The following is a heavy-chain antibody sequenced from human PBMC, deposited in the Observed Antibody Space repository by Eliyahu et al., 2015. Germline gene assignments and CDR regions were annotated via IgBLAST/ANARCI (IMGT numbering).Heavy chain of an antibody. J-gene: IGHJ6*02. V-gene: IGHV4-34*02. D-gene: IGHD2-21*02. CDR2: INHSGST. Sequence: QVQLQQWGAGLLKPSETLSLTCAVYGGSFRLYYWSWVRQPPGKGLEWIGEINHSGSTNYNPSLKSRVTISVDTSKNQFSLKLRSVTAADTAVYFCATGKLDSYFAALGQYSYYGMDVWGQGTTVTVSS. CDR1: GGSFRLYY. CDR3: ATGKLDSYFAALGQYSYYGMDV.